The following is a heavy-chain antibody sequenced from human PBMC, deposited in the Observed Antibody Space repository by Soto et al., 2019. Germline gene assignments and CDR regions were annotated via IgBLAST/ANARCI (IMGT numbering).Heavy chain of an antibody. Sequence: RRLSCAASGFTLSAYEMNWVRQAPGKGLEWVSYIDIAGGTKYYGNSVKGRFTISRDSAKNSLYLQMNSLRADDTAIYYCTREIGGAYGDALDIWGQGTMVTVSS. CDR1: GFTLSAYE. V-gene: IGHV3-48*03. CDR3: TREIGGAYGDALDI. D-gene: IGHD1-26*01. CDR2: IDIAGGTK. J-gene: IGHJ3*02.